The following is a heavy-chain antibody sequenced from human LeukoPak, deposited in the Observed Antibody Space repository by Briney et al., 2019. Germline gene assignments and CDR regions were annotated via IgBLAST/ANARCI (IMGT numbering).Heavy chain of an antibody. CDR2: INPSGGST. J-gene: IGHJ3*02. D-gene: IGHD2-2*01. CDR3: ARDGDIVVVPAANDAFDI. Sequence: GASVKVSCKASGYTFTSYYMHWVRQAPGQGLEWMGIINPSGGSTSYAQKFQGRVTMTRDTSTSTVYMELSSLRSEDTAVYYCARDGDIVVVPAANDAFDIWGQGTMVTVSS. CDR1: GYTFTSYY. V-gene: IGHV1-46*01.